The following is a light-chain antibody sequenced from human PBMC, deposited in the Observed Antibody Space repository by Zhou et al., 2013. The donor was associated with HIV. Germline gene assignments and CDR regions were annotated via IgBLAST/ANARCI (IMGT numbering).Light chain of an antibody. CDR2: DAS. CDR3: QQRSNWPPIT. CDR1: HTISANY. V-gene: IGKV3-11*01. J-gene: IGKJ5*01. Sequence: DIVLTQSPGTLSLSPGEEATLSCRASHTISANYLAWYQQKPGQAPRLLIYDASNRATGIPARFSGSGSGTDFTLTINSLEPEDFAVYYCQQRSNWPPITFGQGTRLEIK.